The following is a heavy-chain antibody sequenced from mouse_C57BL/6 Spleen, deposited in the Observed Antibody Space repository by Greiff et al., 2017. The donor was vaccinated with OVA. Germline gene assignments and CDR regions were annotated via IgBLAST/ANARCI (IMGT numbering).Heavy chain of an antibody. Sequence: QLKQSGAELMKPGASVKLSCKATGYTFTGYWIEWVKQRPGHGLEWIGEILPGSGSTNYNEKFKGKATFTADTSSNTAYMQLSSLTTEDSAIYYCARLGHTMVKDYFDYWGQGTTLTVSS. CDR2: ILPGSGST. CDR3: ARLGHTMVKDYFDY. CDR1: GYTFTGYW. J-gene: IGHJ2*01. D-gene: IGHD2-2*01. V-gene: IGHV1-9*01.